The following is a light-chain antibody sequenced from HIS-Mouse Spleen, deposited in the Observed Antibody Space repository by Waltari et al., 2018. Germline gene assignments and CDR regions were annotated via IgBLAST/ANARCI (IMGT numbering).Light chain of an antibody. CDR3: QQYNNWPPGYT. J-gene: IGKJ2*01. V-gene: IGKV2-28*01. CDR1: QSLLHSNGYNY. CDR2: LGS. Sequence: DIVMTQSPLSLPVTPGEPASISCRSSQSLLHSNGYNYLDWYLQKPGQSPQLLIYLGSNRASGVPDRFSGSGSGTDFTLKISRVEAEDVGVYYCQQYNNWPPGYTFGQGTKLEIK.